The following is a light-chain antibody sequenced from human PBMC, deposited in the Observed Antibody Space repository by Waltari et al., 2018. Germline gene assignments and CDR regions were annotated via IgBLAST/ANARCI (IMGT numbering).Light chain of an antibody. V-gene: IGLV3-19*01. CDR1: SLSSYY. J-gene: IGLJ2*01. CDR2: DNN. CDR3: HSRDASGVGGA. Sequence: TQDPAVSVALGQTVSLTCQGDSLSSYYASWYQQRPGQAPILVIYDNNSRPSGVPARFSASSSDNTASLTITGAQAEDEAYYYCHSRDASGVGGAFGGGTKLTVL.